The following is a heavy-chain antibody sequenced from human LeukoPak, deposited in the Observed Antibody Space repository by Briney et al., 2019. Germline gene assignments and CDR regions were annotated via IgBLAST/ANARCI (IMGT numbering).Heavy chain of an antibody. CDR2: ISSNGGST. D-gene: IGHD5-24*01. V-gene: IGHV3-64*01. CDR1: GFTFSSYA. CDR3: ARDVEMATNKGRAFDI. J-gene: IGHJ3*02. Sequence: SGGSLRLSCAASGFTFSSYAMHWVRQAPGKGLEYVSAISSNGGSTYYANSVKGRFTISRDNSKNTLYLQMGSLRAEDMAVYYCARDVEMATNKGRAFDIWGQGTMVTVSS.